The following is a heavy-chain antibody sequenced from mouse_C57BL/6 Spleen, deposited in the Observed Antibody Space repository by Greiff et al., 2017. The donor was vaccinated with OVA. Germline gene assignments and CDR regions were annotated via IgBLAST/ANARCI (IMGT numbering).Heavy chain of an antibody. CDR3: ARYADDYSAWFAY. J-gene: IGHJ3*01. V-gene: IGHV1-55*01. D-gene: IGHD2-4*01. CDR2: IYPGSGST. CDR1: GYTFTSYW. Sequence: QVELQQPGAELVKPGASVKMSCKASGYTFTSYWITWVKQRPGQGLEWIGDIYPGSGSTNYNEKFKSKATLTVDTSSSTAYMQLSSLTSEDSAVYYCARYADDYSAWFAYWGQGTLVTVSA.